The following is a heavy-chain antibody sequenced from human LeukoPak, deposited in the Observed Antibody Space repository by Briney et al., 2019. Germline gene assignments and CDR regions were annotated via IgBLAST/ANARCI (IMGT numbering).Heavy chain of an antibody. V-gene: IGHV3-7*02. CDR3: AKGLAAAGFAEYFQH. Sequence: PGGSLRLSCAASGITFSNSWMTWVRQAPGKGLGWVANIKQDGSEKNYVDSVKGRFTISRDNSKNTLYLQMNSLRAEDTAVYYCAKGLAAAGFAEYFQHWGQGTLVTVSS. J-gene: IGHJ1*01. D-gene: IGHD6-13*01. CDR2: IKQDGSEK. CDR1: GITFSNSW.